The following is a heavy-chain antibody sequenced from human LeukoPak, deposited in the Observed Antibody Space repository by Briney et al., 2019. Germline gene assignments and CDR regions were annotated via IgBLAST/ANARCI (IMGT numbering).Heavy chain of an antibody. Sequence: GGSLRLSCAASGFTFSSYAMSWVRHAPGKGLEWVSAISGSGGSTYYADSVKGRFTISRDNSKNTLYLQMNSLRAEDTAVYYCAKVPGSFKKYFDYWGQGTLVTVSS. CDR2: ISGSGGST. CDR1: GFTFSSYA. V-gene: IGHV3-23*01. CDR3: AKVPGSFKKYFDY. J-gene: IGHJ4*02. D-gene: IGHD1-26*01.